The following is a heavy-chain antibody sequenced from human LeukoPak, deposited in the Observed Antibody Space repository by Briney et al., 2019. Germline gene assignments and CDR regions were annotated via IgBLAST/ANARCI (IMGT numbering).Heavy chain of an antibody. CDR1: GFTFSSYA. Sequence: GGSLRLSCAASGFTFSSYAMSWVRQAPGKGLEWIAAISGSGGSTYYADSVKGRFTISRDNSKSTLYLQMNSLIAEDTAVYYCAKGRTWYCSGSSRNELEYWGQGPLVTVSS. CDR2: ISGSGGST. CDR3: AKGRTWYCSGSSRNELEY. V-gene: IGHV3-23*01. J-gene: IGHJ4*02. D-gene: IGHD2-15*01.